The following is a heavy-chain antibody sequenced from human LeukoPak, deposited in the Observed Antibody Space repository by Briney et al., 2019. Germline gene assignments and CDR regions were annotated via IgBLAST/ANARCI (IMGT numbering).Heavy chain of an antibody. CDR3: ARDRSSRFDP. J-gene: IGHJ5*02. D-gene: IGHD6-6*01. Sequence: ASVKVSCKASGYTFTTYGISWVRQAPGQGLEWMGWISAYNGNTNYSQKLQGRVTMTTDTSTSTAYMELRSLRSEDTAVYYCARDRSSRFDPWGQGTLVTVSS. CDR1: GYTFTTYG. V-gene: IGHV1-18*01. CDR2: ISAYNGNT.